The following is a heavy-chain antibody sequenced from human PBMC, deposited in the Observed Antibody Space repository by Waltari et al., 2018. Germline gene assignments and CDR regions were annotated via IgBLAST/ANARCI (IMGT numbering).Heavy chain of an antibody. D-gene: IGHD2-2*01. CDR3: ARGYCSSTSCPLNYYYYGMDV. CDR2: MNPNSGNT. Sequence: QVQLVQSGAEVKKPGASVKVSCKASGYTFTSYDINWVRQATGQGLEWMGWMNPNSGNTGYAQKFQGRGTMTRNASISTAYMELSSLRSEDTAVYYCARGYCSSTSCPLNYYYYGMDVWGQGTTVTVSS. V-gene: IGHV1-8*01. J-gene: IGHJ6*02. CDR1: GYTFTSYD.